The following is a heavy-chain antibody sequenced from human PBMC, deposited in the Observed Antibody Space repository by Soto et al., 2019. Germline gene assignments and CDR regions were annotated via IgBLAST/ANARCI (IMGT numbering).Heavy chain of an antibody. J-gene: IGHJ6*02. CDR2: ISWNSGSI. Sequence: EVQLVESGGGLVQPGRSLRLSCAASGFTFQDYAMHWVRQAPGKGLEWVSGISWNSGSIGYADSVKGRFTISRDNAKNSLYLQMNSLRAEDTALYYCAKDISGKRNSGLRGGLWSGYTYYYYGMDVWGQGTTVTVSS. CDR1: GFTFQDYA. V-gene: IGHV3-9*01. CDR3: AKDISGKRNSGLRGGLWSGYTYYYYGMDV. D-gene: IGHD3-3*01.